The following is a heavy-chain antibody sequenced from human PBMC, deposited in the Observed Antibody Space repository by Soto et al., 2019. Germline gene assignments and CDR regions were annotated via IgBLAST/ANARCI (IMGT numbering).Heavy chain of an antibody. D-gene: IGHD3-22*01. CDR2: INDSGST. CDR3: ARAGYYYDSSGYYYSAFDI. CDR1: GGSFSGYY. J-gene: IGHJ3*02. Sequence: SETLSLTCAVYGGSFSGYYWSWIRQPPGKGLEWIGEINDSGSTNYNPSLKSRVTISVDTSKNQFSLKLSSVTAADAVVYYCARAGYYYDSSGYYYSAFDIWGQGTMVTVSS. V-gene: IGHV4-34*01.